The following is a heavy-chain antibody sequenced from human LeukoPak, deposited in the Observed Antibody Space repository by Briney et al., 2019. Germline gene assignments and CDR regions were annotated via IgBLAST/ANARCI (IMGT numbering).Heavy chain of an antibody. CDR3: TRDYSGWYASDY. CDR1: GFTFSGSA. CDR2: IRSKTNSYAT. V-gene: IGHV3-73*01. Sequence: GGSPRLSCAASGFTFSGSAMHWVRQASGKGLERVGRIRSKTNSYATAYAASVKGRFTISRDDSKNTAYLQMNSLKTEDTAIYYCTRDYSGWYASDYWGQGALVTVSS. D-gene: IGHD6-19*01. J-gene: IGHJ4*02.